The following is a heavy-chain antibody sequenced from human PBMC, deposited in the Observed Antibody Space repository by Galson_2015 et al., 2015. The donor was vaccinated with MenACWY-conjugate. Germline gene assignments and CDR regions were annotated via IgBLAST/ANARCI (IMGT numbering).Heavy chain of an antibody. Sequence: SVKVSCKASGYTFTGYYMHWVRQAPGQGLEWMGWINPNSGGTNYAQKFQGWVTMTRDTSISTAYMELSRLRSDDTAVYYCAGDKGGYDSSGYYGYWGQGTLVTVSS. CDR1: GYTFTGYY. CDR3: AGDKGGYDSSGYYGY. J-gene: IGHJ4*02. CDR2: INPNSGGT. D-gene: IGHD3-22*01. V-gene: IGHV1-2*04.